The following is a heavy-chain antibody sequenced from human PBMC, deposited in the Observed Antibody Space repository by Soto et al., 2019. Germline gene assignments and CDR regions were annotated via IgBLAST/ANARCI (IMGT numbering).Heavy chain of an antibody. CDR1: GYTFTRYG. CDR2: ISAHNGNT. J-gene: IGHJ4*02. D-gene: IGHD1-1*01. CDR3: ARGRYGDY. Sequence: QVHLVQSGAEVKKPGASVKVSCKCSGYTFTRYGITWVRQAPGQGLEWMGWISAHNGNTNYAQKLQGRVTVTRDTSTGTAYMELRSLRSDDTAVYYCARGRYGDYWGQGALVTVSS. V-gene: IGHV1-18*01.